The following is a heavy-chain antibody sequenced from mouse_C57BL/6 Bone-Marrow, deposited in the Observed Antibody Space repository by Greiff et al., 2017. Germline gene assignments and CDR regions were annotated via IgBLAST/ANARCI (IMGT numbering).Heavy chain of an antibody. J-gene: IGHJ3*01. Sequence: QVQLQQSGAELARPGASVKLSCKASGYTFTSYGISWVKQRTGQGLEWIGEIYPRSGNTYSNEKFKGKATLTADKSSRKAYMELGCLTSEDSAVYFCARGALYYDYDVGFAYWGQGTLVTVSA. CDR1: GYTFTSYG. CDR3: ARGALYYDYDVGFAY. D-gene: IGHD2-4*01. V-gene: IGHV1-81*01. CDR2: IYPRSGNT.